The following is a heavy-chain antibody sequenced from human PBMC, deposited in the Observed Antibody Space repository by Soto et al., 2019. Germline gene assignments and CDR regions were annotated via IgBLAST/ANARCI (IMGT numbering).Heavy chain of an antibody. CDR2: IWYDGSNK. Sequence: GGSLRLSCAASGFTFSSYGMHWVRQAPGKGLEWVAVIWYDGSNKYYADSVKGRFTISRDNSKNTLYLQMNSLRAEDTAVYYCARGSYSYGPIDAFDIWGQGTMVT. CDR3: ARGSYSYGPIDAFDI. J-gene: IGHJ3*02. V-gene: IGHV3-33*01. CDR1: GFTFSSYG. D-gene: IGHD5-18*01.